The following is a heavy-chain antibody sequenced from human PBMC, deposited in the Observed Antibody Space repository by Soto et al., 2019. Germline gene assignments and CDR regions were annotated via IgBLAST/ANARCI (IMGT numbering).Heavy chain of an antibody. CDR3: ARQGTLVVVPAQNWFVP. J-gene: IGHJ5*02. D-gene: IGHD2-15*01. Sequence: GQDVKVTGMGSGERSTRHRISWLRKIPGKGKERMGRIDPSHSYTNYSPSFQGHVTILADKSISRAYLQWRSLEASDTAMYYCARQGTLVVVPAQNWFVPSRPALLLTV. CDR1: GERSTRHR. CDR2: IDPSHSYT. V-gene: IGHV5-10-1*01.